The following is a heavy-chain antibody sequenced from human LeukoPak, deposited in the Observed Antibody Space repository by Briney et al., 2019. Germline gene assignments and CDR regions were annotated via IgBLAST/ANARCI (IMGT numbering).Heavy chain of an antibody. V-gene: IGHV4-39*01. Sequence: SETLSLTCTVSGGSISSSSYYWGWIRQPPGKGLEWIGSIYYSGSTYYNPSLKSRVTISVDTSKNQFSLKLSSVTAADTAVYYCDDSSGYAFDYWGQGTLVTVSS. D-gene: IGHD3-22*01. CDR2: IYYSGST. CDR1: GGSISSSSYY. CDR3: DDSSGYAFDY. J-gene: IGHJ4*02.